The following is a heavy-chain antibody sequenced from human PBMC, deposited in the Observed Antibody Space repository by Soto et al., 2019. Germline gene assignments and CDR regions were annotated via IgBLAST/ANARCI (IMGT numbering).Heavy chain of an antibody. CDR3: ARGGYCSGGSCATYYYGMDV. D-gene: IGHD2-15*01. V-gene: IGHV1-69*02. CDR1: GGTFSSYT. Sequence: GASVKVSCKASGGTFSSYTISWVRQAPGQGLEWMGRIIPILGIANYAQKFQGRVTITADKSTSTAYMELSSLRSEDTAVYYCARGGYCSGGSCATYYYGMDVWGQGTTVTVSS. J-gene: IGHJ6*02. CDR2: IIPILGIA.